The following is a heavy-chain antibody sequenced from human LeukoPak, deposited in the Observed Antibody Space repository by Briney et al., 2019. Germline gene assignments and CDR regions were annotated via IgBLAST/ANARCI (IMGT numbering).Heavy chain of an antibody. CDR2: MNPNSGDT. J-gene: IGHJ5*02. V-gene: IGHV1-8*01. Sequence: GASVKVSCKASGYTFTSYDINWVRQATGQGLEWMGWMNPNSGDTGYAQKFQGRVTMTRNISIITAYMELSSLRSEDTAVYYCARDNSVRDEAWWFNPWGQGTLVTVSS. D-gene: IGHD5-24*01. CDR1: GYTFTSYD. CDR3: ARDNSVRDEAWWFNP.